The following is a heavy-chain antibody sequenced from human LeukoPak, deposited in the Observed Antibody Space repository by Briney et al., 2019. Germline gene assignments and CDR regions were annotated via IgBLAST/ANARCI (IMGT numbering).Heavy chain of an antibody. Sequence: AAVQVSCQASGYSFTCYFMHWLGQAPGQGLDWMGWIYPTSGGTHHAQKLQGRVTLTSDTSTSTAYMDLSRLRSDATAVYSCASFYYAAFDYWGHGTLVTVSS. J-gene: IGHJ4*01. CDR2: IYPTSGGT. CDR3: ASFYYAAFDY. V-gene: IGHV1-2*02. CDR1: GYSFTCYF. D-gene: IGHD3-10*01.